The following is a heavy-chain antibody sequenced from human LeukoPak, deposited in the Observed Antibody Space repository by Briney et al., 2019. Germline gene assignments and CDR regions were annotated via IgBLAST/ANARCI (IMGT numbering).Heavy chain of an antibody. CDR2: ISSSSDYT. CDR1: GFTFSDYY. Sequence: GGSLRLSCAASGFTFSDYYMSWIRQAPGKGLEGISYISSSSDYTNYADSVKGRFTISRDNAKNSLYLQMNSLRAEDTAVYYCARHGGRYYFDYWGQGTLVTVSS. D-gene: IGHD3-16*01. CDR3: ARHGGRYYFDY. J-gene: IGHJ4*02. V-gene: IGHV3-11*03.